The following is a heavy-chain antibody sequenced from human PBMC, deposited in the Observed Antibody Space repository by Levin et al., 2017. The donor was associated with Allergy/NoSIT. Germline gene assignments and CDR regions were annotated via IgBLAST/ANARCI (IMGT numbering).Heavy chain of an antibody. V-gene: IGHV1-2*02. D-gene: IGHD4-17*01. CDR3: ARGGRDGDYVRGGAKTDY. CDR1: GYTFTGYY. J-gene: IGHJ4*02. CDR2: INPNSGGT. Sequence: ASVKVSCKASGYTFTGYYMHWVRQAPGQGLEWMGWINPNSGGTNYAQKFQGRVTMTRDTSISTAYMELSRLRSDDTAVYYCARGGRDGDYVRGGAKTDYWGQGTLVTVSS.